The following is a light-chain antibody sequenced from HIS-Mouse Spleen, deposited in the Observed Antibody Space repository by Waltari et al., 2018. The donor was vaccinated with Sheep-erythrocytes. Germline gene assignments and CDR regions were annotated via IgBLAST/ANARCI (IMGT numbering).Light chain of an antibody. CDR3: CSYAGSYNHV. V-gene: IGLV2-11*01. CDR2: DVS. CDR1: SSDVGGYTY. J-gene: IGLJ1*01. Sequence: QSALTQPRSVSGSPGQSVTISCTGTSSDVGGYTYVSWYQQHSGKAPKLMIYDVSKRPSGVPDRFSGSKSGNTASLTISGLQAEDEADYYCCSYAGSYNHVFATGTKVTVL.